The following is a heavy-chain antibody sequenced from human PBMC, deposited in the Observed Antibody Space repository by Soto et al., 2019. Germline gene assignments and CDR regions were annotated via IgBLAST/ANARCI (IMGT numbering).Heavy chain of an antibody. V-gene: IGHV4-4*02. CDR3: AKAIGPLRYHWLDP. Sequence: PSETLSLTCAVSGGSISSSNWWSWVRQPPGKRLAWIGEIYHSGSINYNPSLKSRVTISVDKAKNQFSLKLNSVTAADTAVYDCAKAIGPLRYHWLDPWGQGTRVT. CDR2: IYHSGSI. CDR1: GGSISSSNW. J-gene: IGHJ5*02. D-gene: IGHD3-9*01.